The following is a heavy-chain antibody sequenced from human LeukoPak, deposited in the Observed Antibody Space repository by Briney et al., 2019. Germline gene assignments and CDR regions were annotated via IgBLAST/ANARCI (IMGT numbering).Heavy chain of an antibody. Sequence: PSETLSLTCTVSGGSFSTYYWSWIRQPAGKGLEWIGHIYTTGTTDYNPSLKSRVTMSIDTSKNQFSLKLNSVTAADTAVYYCARGALKWELPPIRARKSYYFDYWGQGTLVTVSS. CDR1: GGSFSTYY. D-gene: IGHD2-15*01. CDR2: IYTTGTT. J-gene: IGHJ4*02. V-gene: IGHV4-4*07. CDR3: ARGALKWELPPIRARKSYYFDY.